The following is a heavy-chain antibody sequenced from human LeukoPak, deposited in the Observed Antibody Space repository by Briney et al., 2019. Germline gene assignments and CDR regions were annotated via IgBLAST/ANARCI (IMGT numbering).Heavy chain of an antibody. CDR1: GVSISSYY. CDR2: IYNSGNT. J-gene: IGHJ4*02. D-gene: IGHD2-2*01. V-gene: IGHV4-59*01. Sequence: SETLSLTCTVSGVSISSYYWSWIRQPPGKGLEWIGYIYNSGNTNYNPSLNSRVSISLDTSKNQVSLELSSVTAADTAVYYCARVYCSTTSCYAVDYWGQGTLVTVSS. CDR3: ARVYCSTTSCYAVDY.